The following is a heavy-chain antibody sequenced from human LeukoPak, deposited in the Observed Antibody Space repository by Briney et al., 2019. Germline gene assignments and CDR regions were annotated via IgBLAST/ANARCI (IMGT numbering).Heavy chain of an antibody. CDR2: INPNNGGT. J-gene: IGHJ1*01. D-gene: IGHD4-17*01. CDR1: GYTFTGYY. V-gene: IGHV1-2*02. Sequence: ASVKVSCKASGYTFTGYYMHWVRLAPGQGLEWMGWINPNNGGTKYAQKFQGRVTMTRDTSISTAYMELSRLRSDHTAVYYCARHYGDYAYFQHWGQGTLVTVSS. CDR3: ARHYGDYAYFQH.